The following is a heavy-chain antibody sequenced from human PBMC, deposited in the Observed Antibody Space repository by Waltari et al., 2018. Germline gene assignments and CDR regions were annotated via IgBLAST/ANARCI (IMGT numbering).Heavy chain of an antibody. CDR2: IQPSGTT. J-gene: IGHJ6*02. CDR3: ARGPMLDYGANSGHYYYGMDV. CDR1: GGSFSGYC. V-gene: IGHV4-34*01. Sequence: QVQLQQWGAGLLKPSETLSLTCAVYGGSFSGYCWSWMRQSPGKGPGWIGEIQPSGTTTTNHSLQSGITTSGDTSKNQFSLTLSSVTAADTAVYYCARGPMLDYGANSGHYYYGMDVWGQGTTVTVSS. D-gene: IGHD4-17*01.